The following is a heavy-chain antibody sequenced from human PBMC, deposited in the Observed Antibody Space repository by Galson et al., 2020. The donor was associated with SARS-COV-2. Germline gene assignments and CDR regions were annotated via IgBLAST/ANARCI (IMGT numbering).Heavy chain of an antibody. Sequence: SQTLSLTCTVSGGSISSGDYYWSWIRQPPGKGLEWIGYIYYSGSTYYNPSLKSRVTISVDTSKNQFSLKLSSVTAADTAVYYCARAKRITMFGVVNWLDPWGQGTLVTVSS. CDR1: GGSISSGDYY. D-gene: IGHD3-3*01. J-gene: IGHJ5*02. CDR3: ARAKRITMFGVVNWLDP. CDR2: IYYSGST. V-gene: IGHV4-30-4*01.